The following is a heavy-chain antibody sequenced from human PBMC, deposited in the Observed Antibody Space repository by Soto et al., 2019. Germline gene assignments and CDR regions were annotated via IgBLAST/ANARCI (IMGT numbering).Heavy chain of an antibody. V-gene: IGHV3-74*01. J-gene: IGHJ6*02. Sequence: EVQLVESGGGLVQPGGSLRVSCAASGFTFGSYWMNWVRQAPGKGLVWVSRIDSDGSSTTYADSVKGRFTTSRDNAKNTLYLQMSSLRFEDTAVYYCARGRPYGMDVWCQGTTVTVSS. CDR1: GFTFGSYW. CDR2: IDSDGSST. CDR3: ARGRPYGMDV.